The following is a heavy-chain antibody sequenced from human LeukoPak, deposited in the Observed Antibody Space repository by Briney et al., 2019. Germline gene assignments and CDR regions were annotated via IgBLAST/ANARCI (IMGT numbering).Heavy chain of an antibody. CDR1: GFTFSSYV. V-gene: IGHV3-33*01. CDR3: ARDVWPSSSWYYFDY. D-gene: IGHD6-13*01. Sequence: GGSLRLSCAASGFTFSSYVMHWVRQAPGKGLEWVALIWSDGSNKYYADSVKGRFTISRDNSENTLYLQMNSLRAEDTAVYYCARDVWPSSSWYYFDYWGQGTLVTVSS. CDR2: IWSDGSNK. J-gene: IGHJ4*02.